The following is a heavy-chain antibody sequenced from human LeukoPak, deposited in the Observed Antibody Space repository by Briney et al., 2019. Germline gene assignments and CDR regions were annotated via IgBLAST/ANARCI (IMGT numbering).Heavy chain of an antibody. J-gene: IGHJ4*02. CDR3: VRGRY. Sequence: SETLSLTCAVYGGSFSGYYWSWIRQPPGKGLEWIGEINHSGSTNYNPSLKSRVTISVDTSKNQFSLKLSSVTATDTAVYYCVRGRYWGQGTLVTVSS. CDR1: GGSFSGYY. V-gene: IGHV4-34*01. CDR2: INHSGST.